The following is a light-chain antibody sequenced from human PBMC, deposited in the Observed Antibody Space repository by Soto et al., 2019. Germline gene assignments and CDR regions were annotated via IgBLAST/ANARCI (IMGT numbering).Light chain of an antibody. J-gene: IGLJ3*02. Sequence: QSALTQPRSVSGSPGQSVTISCTGTSSDVGGYNYVSWYQKHPGKAPKLMIYDVSKRPSGVPDRFSGSKSGNTASLTISGLQAEDEADYYCCSYVGSYSWVFGGGTQLTVL. CDR3: CSYVGSYSWV. CDR2: DVS. CDR1: SSDVGGYNY. V-gene: IGLV2-11*01.